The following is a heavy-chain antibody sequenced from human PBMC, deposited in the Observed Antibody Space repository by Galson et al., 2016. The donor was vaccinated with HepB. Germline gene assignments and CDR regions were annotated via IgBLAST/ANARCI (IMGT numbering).Heavy chain of an antibody. V-gene: IGHV3-30*04. CDR1: GFTFSSYA. D-gene: IGHD1-26*01. Sequence: SLRLSCAASGFTFSSYAMHWVRQAPGKGLEWVAIISYGGTDIYYADSVKGRFTISRDNSNNTLYLQMNSLRAEDTAVYYCVKAQWEIRHAMDVWGQGTTVSVSS. CDR2: ISYGGTDI. J-gene: IGHJ6*02. CDR3: VKAQWEIRHAMDV.